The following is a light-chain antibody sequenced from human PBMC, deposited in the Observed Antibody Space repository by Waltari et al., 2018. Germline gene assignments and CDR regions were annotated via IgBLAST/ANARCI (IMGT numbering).Light chain of an antibody. CDR1: SSNIGRNS. CDR3: GTWDNSLTADV. CDR2: DVN. Sequence: QSVLTQPPSVSAAPGQKVTISCSGSSSNIGRNSVSWYQLVPRTAPKLLLYDVNKRPSGVSDRFSGSKSGASASLAITGLQTGDEADYYCGTWDNSLTADVFGSGTTLTVL. J-gene: IGLJ6*01. V-gene: IGLV1-51*01.